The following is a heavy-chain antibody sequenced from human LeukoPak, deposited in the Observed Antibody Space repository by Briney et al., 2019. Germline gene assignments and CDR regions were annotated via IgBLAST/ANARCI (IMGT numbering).Heavy chain of an antibody. J-gene: IGHJ5*02. V-gene: IGHV4-34*01. CDR2: INHSGST. D-gene: IGHD3-9*01. Sequence: SETLSLTCAVYGESFSGYYWSWTRHPPGKGLEWIGEINHSGSTNNNPTLKSRVTISVDTSKNQFSLKLSSVTAADTAVYYCARRSDYDILTGYSNSRFDPWGQGTLVTVSS. CDR1: GESFSGYY. CDR3: ARRSDYDILTGYSNSRFDP.